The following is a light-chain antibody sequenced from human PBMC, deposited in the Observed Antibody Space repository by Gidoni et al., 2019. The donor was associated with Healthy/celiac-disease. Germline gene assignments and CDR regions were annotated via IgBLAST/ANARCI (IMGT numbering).Light chain of an antibody. Sequence: SYELTQPLSVSVSPGQTASITCSGDKLGDKYACWYQQKPGQSPVLVIYQDSKRPSGIPERFSGSNSGNTATLTISGTQAMDEADYYCQAWDSSTDVVFGGGTKLTVL. CDR2: QDS. J-gene: IGLJ2*01. CDR3: QAWDSSTDVV. V-gene: IGLV3-1*01. CDR1: KLGDKY.